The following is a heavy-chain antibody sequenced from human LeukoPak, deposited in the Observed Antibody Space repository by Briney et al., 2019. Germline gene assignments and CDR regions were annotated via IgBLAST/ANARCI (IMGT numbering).Heavy chain of an antibody. V-gene: IGHV3-9*01. Sequence: PGRSLRLSCAASGFTFDDYAMHWVRQAPGKGLEWVSGISWNSGSIGYADSVKGRFTISRDNAKNSLYLQMNSLRAEDTALYHCAKDIEPGVVVISGRGFNYWGQGTLVTVSS. CDR3: AKDIEPGVVVISGRGFNY. J-gene: IGHJ4*02. CDR1: GFTFDDYA. CDR2: ISWNSGSI. D-gene: IGHD3-22*01.